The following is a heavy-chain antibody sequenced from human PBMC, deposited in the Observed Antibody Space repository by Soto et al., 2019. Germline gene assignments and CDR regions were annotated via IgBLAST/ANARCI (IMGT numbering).Heavy chain of an antibody. CDR2: IDPSDSST. Sequence: EVQLVQSGAEVKKPGESLRISCKGSGYSFTSYWINWVRQMPGKGLEWMGRIDPSDSSTNYSPSFQGHVTISADKAISTAYLQWSSLKASDTAMYYCARRAAAGSWFDPWGQGTLVTVSS. CDR1: GYSFTSYW. V-gene: IGHV5-10-1*01. J-gene: IGHJ5*02. D-gene: IGHD6-13*01. CDR3: ARRAAAGSWFDP.